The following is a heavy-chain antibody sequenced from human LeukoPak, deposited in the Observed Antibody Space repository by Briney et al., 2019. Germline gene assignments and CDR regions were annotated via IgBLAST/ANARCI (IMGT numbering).Heavy chain of an antibody. V-gene: IGHV1-46*01. D-gene: IGHD3-22*01. CDR1: GYTFTNYY. CDR2: INPSGGST. J-gene: IGHJ4*02. CDR3: ATNYYDSSAIDY. Sequence: ASVKVSCKASGYTFTNYYMHWVRQAPGQGLEWMGIINPSGGSTSYAQKFQGRVTMTRNTSISTAYMELSSLRSEDTAVYYCATNYYDSSAIDYWGQGTLVTVSS.